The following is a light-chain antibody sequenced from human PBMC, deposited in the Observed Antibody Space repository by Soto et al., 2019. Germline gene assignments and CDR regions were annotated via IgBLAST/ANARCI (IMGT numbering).Light chain of an antibody. CDR3: QQYNNWPPPYT. J-gene: IGKJ2*01. CDR2: GAS. Sequence: EIVMTQSPATLSVSPGERATLSCRASQSVSSNLAWYQQKPGQAPRLLIYGASTRATGIQARFSGSGSGTEFTLTISSLQSEDFAVYYCQQYNNWPPPYTFGQGTKLESK. V-gene: IGKV3-15*01. CDR1: QSVSSN.